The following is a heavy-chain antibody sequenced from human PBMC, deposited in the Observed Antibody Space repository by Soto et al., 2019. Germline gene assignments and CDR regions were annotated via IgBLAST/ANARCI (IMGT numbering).Heavy chain of an antibody. J-gene: IGHJ3*02. CDR2: VYISGSS. CDR1: GGSISTYY. Sequence: QVQLQESGPGLVKPSETLSLTCTVSGGSISTYYWNWIRQAAGKGLEWIGRVYISGSSNYHPSLTSRVAMSVDTSNYQFSVRVTSVTAADTAVDYCAGGGRDGFDIWGQGTMVTVSS. V-gene: IGHV4-4*07. CDR3: AGGGRDGFDI.